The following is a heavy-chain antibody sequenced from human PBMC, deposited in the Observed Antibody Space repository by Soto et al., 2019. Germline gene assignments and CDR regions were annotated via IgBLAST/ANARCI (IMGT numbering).Heavy chain of an antibody. CDR3: ASQDYSPTGYLTY. V-gene: IGHV3-23*01. CDR2: ISGSAGAT. Sequence: EVQLLESGGGVVQPGGSLRLSCAASGFTFSAYAMTWVRQAPGKGLEWVSVISGSAGATYYADSVKGRFTISRDNSKNTLYLQMNSLSAEDTAVYYCASQDYSPTGYLTYWGQGTLVTVSS. CDR1: GFTFSAYA. D-gene: IGHD6-13*01. J-gene: IGHJ4*02.